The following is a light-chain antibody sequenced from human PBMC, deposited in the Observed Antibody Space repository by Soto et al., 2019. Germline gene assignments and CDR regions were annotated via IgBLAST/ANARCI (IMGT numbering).Light chain of an antibody. CDR1: QTISTS. CDR2: DAS. J-gene: IGKJ5*01. V-gene: IGKV3-11*01. CDR3: QQRSIWPPMA. Sequence: EIVLTQSPATLSLSPGERATLSCRASQTISTSLAWYQQKPGQSPRLLIYDASNRATDIPARFSGSGSGTDFTLTISSLESEDSAVYYYQQRSIWPPMAFGQGTRLEIK.